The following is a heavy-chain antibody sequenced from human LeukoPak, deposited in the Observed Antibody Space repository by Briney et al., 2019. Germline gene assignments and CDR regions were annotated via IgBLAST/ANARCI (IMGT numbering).Heavy chain of an antibody. D-gene: IGHD3-22*01. J-gene: IGHJ4*02. Sequence: VGSLRLSCAASGFTFSRYVMSWVRQAPGKGPEWVSSISDSGSSTYYADSVKGRFTMSRDNSKNALYLQINSLRAEDTAVYYCAMHYASSGFYYYLDFWGQGALVTVSS. V-gene: IGHV3-23*01. CDR1: GFTFSRYV. CDR2: ISDSGSST. CDR3: AMHYASSGFYYYLDF.